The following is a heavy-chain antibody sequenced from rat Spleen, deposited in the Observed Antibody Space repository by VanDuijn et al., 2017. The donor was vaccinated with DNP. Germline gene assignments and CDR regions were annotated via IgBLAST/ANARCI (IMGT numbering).Heavy chain of an antibody. CDR3: TTYVSYGYYYAMDA. V-gene: IGHV5-27*01. Sequence: EVQLVESGGGLVQPGRSLKLSCAASGFTFSDFYMAWVRQAPTKGLEWVATISPSGDITYYRDSVKGRFTISRDDARSTLYLQMDSLRSEDTATYCWTTYVSYGYYYAMDAWGQGTSVTVSS. D-gene: IGHD1-11*01. J-gene: IGHJ4*01. CDR2: ISPSGDIT. CDR1: GFTFSDFY.